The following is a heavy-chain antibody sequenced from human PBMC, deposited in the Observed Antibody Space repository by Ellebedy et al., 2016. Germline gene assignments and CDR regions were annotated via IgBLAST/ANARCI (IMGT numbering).Heavy chain of an antibody. D-gene: IGHD4/OR15-4a*01. CDR3: ARSEWDYGGYFDS. J-gene: IGHJ4*03. Sequence: ASVKVSCKASGYTFTSYTIHWVRQAPGQRLEWMGWINAGNGNTKYSQKFQGRVTITSDTSTSTVFMELSGLRSEDTALYFCARSEWDYGGYFDSWGQGTLVTVSS. CDR1: GYTFTSYT. CDR2: INAGNGNT. V-gene: IGHV1-3*01.